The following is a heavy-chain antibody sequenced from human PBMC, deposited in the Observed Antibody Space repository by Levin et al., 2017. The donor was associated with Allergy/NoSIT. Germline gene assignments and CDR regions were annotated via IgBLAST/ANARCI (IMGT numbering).Heavy chain of an antibody. J-gene: IGHJ4*02. Sequence: SQTLSLTCTVSGGSISSYYWSWIRQPPGKGLEWIGYIYYSGSTNYNPSLKSRVTISVDTSKNQFSLKLSSVTAADTAVYYCARGGGRGDDDYYFDYWGQGTLVTVSS. CDR3: ARGGGRGDDDYYFDY. V-gene: IGHV4-59*01. CDR2: IYYSGST. D-gene: IGHD3-16*01. CDR1: GGSISSYY.